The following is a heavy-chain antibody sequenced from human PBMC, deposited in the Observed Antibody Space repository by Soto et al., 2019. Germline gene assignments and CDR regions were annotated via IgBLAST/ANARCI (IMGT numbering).Heavy chain of an antibody. V-gene: IGHV6-1*01. Sequence: QGQLQQSGPGLVKPSQTLSLTCAISGDSVSSDITSWNWIRQSPSRGLEWRGRTYYRSKWFHDYAVSVKSRITINPDTSKNQLSLELNSMTPEDTAVYYCARGNALDVWGQGTVVTVSS. CDR3: ARGNALDV. D-gene: IGHD3-10*01. CDR2: TYYRSKWFH. J-gene: IGHJ3*01. CDR1: GDSVSSDITS.